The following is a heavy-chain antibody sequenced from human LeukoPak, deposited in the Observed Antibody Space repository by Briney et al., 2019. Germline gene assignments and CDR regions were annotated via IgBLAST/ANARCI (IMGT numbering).Heavy chain of an antibody. Sequence: SETLSLTCAVYGGSFSGYYWSWIRQPPGKGLEWIGYFHNSGTSTYNPSLKSRVTISADTSKNQFSLKLNSLTTADTAVYYCTRGAGWLIDYWGQGILVTVSS. CDR2: FHNSGTS. V-gene: IGHV4-59*01. CDR1: GGSFSGYY. D-gene: IGHD3-16*01. CDR3: TRGAGWLIDY. J-gene: IGHJ4*02.